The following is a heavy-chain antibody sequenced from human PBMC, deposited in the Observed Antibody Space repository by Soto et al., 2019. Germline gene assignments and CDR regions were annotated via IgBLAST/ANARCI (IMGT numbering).Heavy chain of an antibody. V-gene: IGHV3-74*01. J-gene: IGHJ2*01. CDR2: LKSDGSST. Sequence: GGSLRLSCAASGLTFSSYWMHWVRQAPGKGLVWVSRLKSDGSSTAYADSVKGRFTISRDNAKNTLYLQMNSLRAEDTAVYYCARAKGSWYFDLWGRGTLVTVSS. CDR3: ARAKGSWYFDL. CDR1: GLTFSSYW.